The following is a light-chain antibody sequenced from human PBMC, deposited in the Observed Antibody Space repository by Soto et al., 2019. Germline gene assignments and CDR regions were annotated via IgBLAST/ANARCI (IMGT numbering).Light chain of an antibody. V-gene: IGLV2-14*01. CDR3: SAYTSSTTPYV. CDR2: QVS. Sequence: QSALTQPASVSGSPGQSITISCTGTSSDVGGYNYVSWYQQFPGRAPKLMIYQVSNRTSGVSNRFSGSKSGNTASLTISGLQAEDEADYYCSAYTSSTTPYVFGSGTKLTVL. CDR1: SSDVGGYNY. J-gene: IGLJ1*01.